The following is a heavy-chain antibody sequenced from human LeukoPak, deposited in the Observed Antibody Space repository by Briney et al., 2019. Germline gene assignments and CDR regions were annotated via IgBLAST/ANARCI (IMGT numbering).Heavy chain of an antibody. CDR3: ARKYGDYGGLGDY. D-gene: IGHD4-17*01. Sequence: GGSLRLSCAASGFTFSSYEMNWVRQAPGKGLEWVSYISSSGSTIYYADSVKGRFTISRDNAKNPLYLQMNSLRAEDTAVYYCARKYGDYGGLGDYWGQGTLVTVSS. CDR2: ISSSGSTI. J-gene: IGHJ4*02. CDR1: GFTFSSYE. V-gene: IGHV3-48*03.